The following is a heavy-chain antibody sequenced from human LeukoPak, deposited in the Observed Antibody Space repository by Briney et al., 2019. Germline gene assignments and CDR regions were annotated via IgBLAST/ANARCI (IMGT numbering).Heavy chain of an antibody. CDR2: INHSGST. CDR1: GGSFSGYY. Sequence: SETLSLTCAVYGGSFSGYYWSWIRQPPGKGLEWIGEINHSGSTNYNPSLKSRVTISVDTSKNQFSLKLSSVTAADTAVYYCARELPPSPGAFDIWGQGTMVTVSS. D-gene: IGHD1-7*01. CDR3: ARELPPSPGAFDI. J-gene: IGHJ3*02. V-gene: IGHV4-34*01.